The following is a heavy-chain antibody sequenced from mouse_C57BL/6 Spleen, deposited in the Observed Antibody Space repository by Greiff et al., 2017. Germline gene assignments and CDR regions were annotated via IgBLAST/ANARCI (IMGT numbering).Heavy chain of an antibody. CDR3: AINYNGSYLDAMDY. CDR1: GFNIKDYY. CDR2: IDPEDGET. D-gene: IGHD1-1*01. Sequence: VQLQQSGAELVKPGASVKLSCTASGFNIKDYYMHWVKQRTEQGLEWIGRIDPEDGETKYAPKFQGKATMTADTSSNTAYLQLSSLTSEDTAVYYCAINYNGSYLDAMDYWGQGTSVTVSS. J-gene: IGHJ4*01. V-gene: IGHV14-2*01.